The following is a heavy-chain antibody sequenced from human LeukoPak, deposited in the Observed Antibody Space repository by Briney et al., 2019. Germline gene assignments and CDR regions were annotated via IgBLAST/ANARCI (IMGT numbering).Heavy chain of an antibody. Sequence: SETLSLTCAVYGGSFSGYYWSWIRQPPGKGLEWIGEINHSGSTNYNPFLKSRVTISVDTSKNQFPLKLSSVTAADTTVYYCARHVGGTFDYWGQGTLVTVSS. CDR1: GGSFSGYY. V-gene: IGHV4-34*01. D-gene: IGHD1-26*01. CDR2: INHSGST. J-gene: IGHJ4*02. CDR3: ARHVGGTFDY.